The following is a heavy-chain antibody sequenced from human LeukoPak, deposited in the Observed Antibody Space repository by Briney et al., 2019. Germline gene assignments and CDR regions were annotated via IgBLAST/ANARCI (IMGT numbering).Heavy chain of an antibody. CDR2: IKQDGSEK. D-gene: IGHD5-12*01. J-gene: IGHJ4*02. Sequence: PGGSLRLSCAASGFTFSNYWMSWVRQAPGKGLEWVANIKQDGSEKYYVDSVKGRFTISRANAKNSLYLQMNSLRAEDTAVYYCAREDISTQYFDYWGQGTLVTVSS. CDR3: AREDISTQYFDY. V-gene: IGHV3-7*01. CDR1: GFTFSNYW.